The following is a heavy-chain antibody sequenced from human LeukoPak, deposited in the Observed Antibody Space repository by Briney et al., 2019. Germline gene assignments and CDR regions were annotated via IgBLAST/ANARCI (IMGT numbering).Heavy chain of an antibody. D-gene: IGHD1-14*01. CDR2: INPSGGGT. J-gene: IGHJ5*02. V-gene: IGHV1-46*01. CDR1: GYTFTSYY. CDR3: ARGLVPPGKARWFDP. Sequence: ASVKVSCKASGYTFTSYYMHWVRQAPGQGLEWMGIINPSGGGTTYAQNFQGRVTVTGDTSTSTAYMELSSLTFEDTAVYYCARGLVPPGKARWFDPWGQGTLVTVSS.